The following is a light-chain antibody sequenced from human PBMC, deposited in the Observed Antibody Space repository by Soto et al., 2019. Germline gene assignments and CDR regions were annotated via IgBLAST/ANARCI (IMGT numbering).Light chain of an antibody. CDR3: QSYDSSLSGARV. CDR2: RNS. Sequence: QLVLTQPPSVSGAPGQSVTLSCTGSNSNVGAGYDVHWYQQFPGTAPKLVIYRNSNRPSGIPDRVSGSQSGAAASLDITVLQPEDEAVYYCQSYDSSLSGARVFGGGTKLTVL. CDR1: NSNVGAGYD. J-gene: IGLJ3*02. V-gene: IGLV1-40*01.